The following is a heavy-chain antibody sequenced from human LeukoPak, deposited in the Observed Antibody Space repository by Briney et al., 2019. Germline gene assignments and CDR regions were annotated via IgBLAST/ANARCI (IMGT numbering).Heavy chain of an antibody. Sequence: GESLKISCKGFGYNFTNYWIGWVRQMPGKGLEWMGIIYPGDSDTRYSPSFQGQVTISADKSISTAYLQWSSLKASDTAMYYCARSPVVAARGYYFDYWGQGTLVTVSS. CDR1: GYNFTNYW. D-gene: IGHD2-15*01. CDR3: ARSPVVAARGYYFDY. CDR2: IYPGDSDT. V-gene: IGHV5-51*01. J-gene: IGHJ4*02.